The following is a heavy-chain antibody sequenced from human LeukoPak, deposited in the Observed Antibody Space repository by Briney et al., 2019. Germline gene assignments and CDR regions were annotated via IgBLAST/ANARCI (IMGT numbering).Heavy chain of an antibody. V-gene: IGHV1-2*02. D-gene: IGHD3-9*01. J-gene: IGHJ4*02. CDR1: GFTFTDHY. Sequence: ASVKVSCKASGFTFTDHYLHWVRQVPGQGLEWMGWINGKSGATFYAQKFQDRITVTRDASISTTYLELNRLTSDDTAVYYCVRDFDWGPDYWGQGTLVAVSS. CDR3: VRDFDWGPDY. CDR2: INGKSGAT.